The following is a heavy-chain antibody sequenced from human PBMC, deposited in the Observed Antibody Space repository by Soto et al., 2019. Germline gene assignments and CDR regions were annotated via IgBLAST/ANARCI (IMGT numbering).Heavy chain of an antibody. Sequence: SLRLSCAASGFTFDDYAMYWVRQVLGKGLEWVSSISWNSGNIGYADSVKGRFTISRDNAKNSLYLQMNSLRAEDTAVYYCARAKDYGDYVGDYYYYGMDVWGQGTTVTVSS. J-gene: IGHJ6*02. V-gene: IGHV3-9*01. CDR2: ISWNSGNI. CDR3: ARAKDYGDYVGDYYYYGMDV. D-gene: IGHD4-17*01. CDR1: GFTFDDYA.